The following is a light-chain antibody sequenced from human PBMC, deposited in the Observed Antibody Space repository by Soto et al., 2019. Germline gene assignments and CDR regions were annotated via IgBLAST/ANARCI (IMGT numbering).Light chain of an antibody. V-gene: IGKV3-11*01. CDR2: DVS. CDR1: QSVSKC. CDR3: QQCNNWPPIT. Sequence: EIVLTQSPATMSLSPGERATLSCRASQSVSKCLAWYQQKPGQAPRLLIYDVSSRAPGIPARFRGSGSGTDFTLTISSLEPEDFAVYYCQQCNNWPPITFGQGTRLEI. J-gene: IGKJ5*01.